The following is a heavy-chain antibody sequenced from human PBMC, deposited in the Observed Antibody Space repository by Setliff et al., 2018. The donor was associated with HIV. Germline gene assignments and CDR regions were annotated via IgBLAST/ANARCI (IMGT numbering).Heavy chain of an antibody. J-gene: IGHJ6*03. CDR2: ISPYNGDT. CDR3: ARVPVSNYYYYMDV. Sequence: ASVKVSCKASGYRFTTFGISWVRQAPGQGLEWMGWISPYNGDTNYTQGSVTMTTGISTNTAYMELRSLRSADSAVYYCARVPVSNYYYYMDVWGKGTTVTVS. CDR1: GYRFTTFG. V-gene: IGHV1-18*01.